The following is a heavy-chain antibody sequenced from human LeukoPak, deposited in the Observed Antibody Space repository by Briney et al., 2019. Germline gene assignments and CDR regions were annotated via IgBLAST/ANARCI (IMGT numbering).Heavy chain of an antibody. Sequence: SVKVSCKASGGTFSSYAISWVRQAPGQGLEWMGGIIPIFGTANYAQKFQGRVTMTEDTSTDTAYMELSSLRSEDTAVYYCATVLTIFGVVTRDETLLVFDPWGQGTLVTVSS. D-gene: IGHD3-3*01. CDR1: GGTFSSYA. V-gene: IGHV1-69*06. CDR2: IIPIFGTA. CDR3: ATVLTIFGVVTRDETLLVFDP. J-gene: IGHJ5*02.